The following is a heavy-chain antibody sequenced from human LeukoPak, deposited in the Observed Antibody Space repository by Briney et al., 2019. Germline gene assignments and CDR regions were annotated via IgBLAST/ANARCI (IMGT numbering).Heavy chain of an antibody. J-gene: IGHJ5*02. CDR1: GDTFTANY. V-gene: IGHV1-2*02. CDR2: INLNTGYT. D-gene: IGHD1-1*01. Sequence: ASVKISCKPSGDTFTANYLHWVRQAPGQGLEWLGWINLNTGYTKYAQEFQGRVTMTRDTSTSSAFMELSRLRSDDTAVYFCAEDVGRTGTNCFDPWGQGTLVTVSS. CDR3: AEDVGRTGTNCFDP.